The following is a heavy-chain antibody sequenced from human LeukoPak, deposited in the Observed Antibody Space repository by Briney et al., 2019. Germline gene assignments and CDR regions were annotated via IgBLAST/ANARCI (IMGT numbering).Heavy chain of an antibody. J-gene: IGHJ4*02. CDR2: INSGGST. V-gene: IGHV3-23*01. Sequence: GGSLRLSCAASGFTFSSYSMSWVRQAPGKGLEWGSLINSGGSTYYADSVKGRFTISRDNSKNMLYLQMNSLRAEDTAVFYCAKEPRQCGGDCFSLLDYWGQGTLVTVSS. D-gene: IGHD2-21*02. CDR3: AKEPRQCGGDCFSLLDY. CDR1: GFTFSSYS.